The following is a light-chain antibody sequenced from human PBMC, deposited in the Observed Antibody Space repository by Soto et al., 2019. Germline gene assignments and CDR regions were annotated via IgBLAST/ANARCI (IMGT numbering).Light chain of an antibody. CDR3: QQYNNWPPWT. J-gene: IGKJ1*01. V-gene: IGKV3-15*01. CDR1: QSVSSN. CDR2: GAS. Sequence: EIVMTQSPATLSVSPGERATLSCRASQSVSSNLAWYQQKPGQAPRLLIYGASTRATGIAARFSGSGSGTEFTLTISSLQSEDFAVYYCQQYNNWPPWTFGRGTKVDIK.